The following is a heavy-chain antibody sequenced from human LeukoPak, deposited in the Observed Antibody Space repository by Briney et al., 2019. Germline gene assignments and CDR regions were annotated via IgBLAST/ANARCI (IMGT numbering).Heavy chain of an antibody. J-gene: IGHJ4*02. CDR2: ISYSGNT. V-gene: IGHV4-39*07. CDR1: GASISSGGYY. Sequence: SETLSLTCTVPGASISSGGYYWGWIRQPPGKGLEWIGSISYSGNTYYNPSLKSRVTISVDTSKNQFSLTLSSVTAADTAVYYCARGHYGSGTGTYSHWGQGTLVTVSS. CDR3: ARGHYGSGTGTYSH. D-gene: IGHD3-10*01.